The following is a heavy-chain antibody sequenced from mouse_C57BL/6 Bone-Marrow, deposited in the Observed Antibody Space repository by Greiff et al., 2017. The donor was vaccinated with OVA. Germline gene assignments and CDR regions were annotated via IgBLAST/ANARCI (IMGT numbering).Heavy chain of an antibody. V-gene: IGHV1-55*01. CDR1: GYTFTSYW. CDR3: ASPQYYYGSSYGY. Sequence: QVQLQQSGAELVKPGASVKMSCKASGYTFTSYWITWVKQRPGQGLEWIGDIYPGSGSTNYNEKFKSKATLTVDTSSSTAYMQLSSLTSEDSAVYYCASPQYYYGSSYGYWGQGTTLTVSS. J-gene: IGHJ2*01. CDR2: IYPGSGST. D-gene: IGHD1-1*01.